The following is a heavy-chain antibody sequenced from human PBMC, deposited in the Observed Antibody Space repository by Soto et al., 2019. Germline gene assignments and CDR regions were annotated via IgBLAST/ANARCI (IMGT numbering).Heavy chain of an antibody. J-gene: IGHJ3*02. CDR2: IRSKTNSYET. CDR3: TRRIAAADTRGAFDI. D-gene: IGHD6-13*01. Sequence: GGSLRLSCAASGFTFSGSAMHWVRQASGKGLEWVGRIRSKTNSYETAYAASVKGRFTISRDDSKNTAYLQMTSLKTEDTAVYYCTRRIAAADTRGAFDIWGQGTMVTVSS. CDR1: GFTFSGSA. V-gene: IGHV3-73*01.